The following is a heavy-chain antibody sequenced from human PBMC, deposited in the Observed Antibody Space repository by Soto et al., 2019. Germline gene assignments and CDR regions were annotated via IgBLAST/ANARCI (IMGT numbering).Heavy chain of an antibody. J-gene: IGHJ4*02. CDR1: GFTFSTFW. V-gene: IGHV3-74*01. CDR3: ARDFEY. CDR2: INSDGSST. Sequence: EVQLVESGGGLVQPGGSLRLSCEASGFTFSTFWMHWVRQAPGKGLVWVSRINSDGSSTNYADSVKGRVTISRDNAKNTLYLQRNSLRPEDTAVYYCARDFEYWVQGKLVTVSS.